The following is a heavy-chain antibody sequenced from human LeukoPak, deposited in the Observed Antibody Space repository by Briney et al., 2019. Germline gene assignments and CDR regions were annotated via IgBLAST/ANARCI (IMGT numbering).Heavy chain of an antibody. CDR3: ARSRVVGATTPFDY. CDR1: GGSISGYY. Sequence: SETLSLTCTVSGGSISGYYWSWIRQPPGRGLEWIGYTYNSGSTNHNPSLKSRVAISVDTSKNQFSLKLSSVTAAGTAVYYCARSRVVGATTPFDYWGQGTLVTVSS. CDR2: TYNSGST. D-gene: IGHD1-26*01. J-gene: IGHJ4*02. V-gene: IGHV4-59*01.